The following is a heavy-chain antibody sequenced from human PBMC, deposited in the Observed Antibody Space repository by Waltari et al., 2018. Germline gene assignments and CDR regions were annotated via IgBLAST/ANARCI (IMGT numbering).Heavy chain of an antibody. CDR3: VRTYCSSASCLYLDV. CDR1: GDPFSGYS. J-gene: IGHJ6*03. V-gene: IGHV1-69*01. CDR2: IVPNFGRI. Sequence: QALLVQSETEMKKPGSTVKVSCKASGDPFSGYSFSWLRQAPGQGHGWMGVIVPNFGRIHYAEKFQGRVIITADEVTTTVYMELSSLRYQDTAVYYCVRTYCSSASCLYLDVWGMGTTVIVSS. D-gene: IGHD2-2*01.